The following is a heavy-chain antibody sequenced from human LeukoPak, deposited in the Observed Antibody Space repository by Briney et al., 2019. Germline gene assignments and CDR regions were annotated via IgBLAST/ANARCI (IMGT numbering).Heavy chain of an antibody. V-gene: IGHV3-48*01. J-gene: IGHJ3*02. CDR3: ASLDQDIVVVPAAGDGFDI. CDR2: ISSSSSTI. D-gene: IGHD2-2*01. CDR1: GFTFSSYS. Sequence: GGSLRLSCAASGFTFSSYSMNWVRQAPGKGLEWVSYISSSSSTIYYADSVKGRFTISRDNAKNSLYLQMNSLRAEDTAVYYCASLDQDIVVVPAAGDGFDIGGQGTMVTVSS.